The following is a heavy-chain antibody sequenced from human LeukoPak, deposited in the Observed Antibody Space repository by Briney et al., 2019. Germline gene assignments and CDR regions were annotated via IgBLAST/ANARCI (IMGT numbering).Heavy chain of an antibody. Sequence: SETLSLTCAVYGGSFSGYYWSWIRRPPGKGLEWIGEINHSGSTNYNPSLKSRVTISVDTSKNQFSLKLSSVTAADTAVYYRARHPGYCSGGSCYFSAFDIWGQGTMVTVSS. J-gene: IGHJ3*02. V-gene: IGHV4-34*01. CDR3: ARHPGYCSGGSCYFSAFDI. CDR1: GGSFSGYY. CDR2: INHSGST. D-gene: IGHD2-15*01.